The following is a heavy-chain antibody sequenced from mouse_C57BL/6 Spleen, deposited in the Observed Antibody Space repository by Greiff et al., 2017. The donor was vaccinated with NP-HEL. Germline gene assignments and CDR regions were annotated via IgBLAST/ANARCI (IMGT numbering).Heavy chain of an antibody. V-gene: IGHV1-82*01. D-gene: IGHD1-1*01. Sequence: QVQLQQSGPELVKPGASVKISCKASGYAFSSSWMNWVKQRPGKGLEWIGRIYPGDGDTNYNGKFKGKATLTADKSSSTAYMQLSSLTSEDSAVYFCAIITTVVAPYYAMDYWGQGTSVTVSS. CDR3: AIITTVVAPYYAMDY. J-gene: IGHJ4*01. CDR2: IYPGDGDT. CDR1: GYAFSSSW.